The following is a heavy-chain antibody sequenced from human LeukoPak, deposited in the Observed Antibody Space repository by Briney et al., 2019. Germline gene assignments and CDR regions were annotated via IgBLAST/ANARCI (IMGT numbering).Heavy chain of an antibody. Sequence: SGGSLRLSCAASGFTFSSYAMSWVPQAPGKGLEWVSAISGSGGSTYYADSVKGRFTISRDNSKNTLYLQMNSLRAEDTAVYYCAKDSRVTMIVVVDYYYYYMDVWGKGTTVTVSS. CDR1: GFTFSSYA. CDR2: ISGSGGST. CDR3: AKDSRVTMIVVVDYYYYYMDV. D-gene: IGHD3-22*01. V-gene: IGHV3-23*01. J-gene: IGHJ6*03.